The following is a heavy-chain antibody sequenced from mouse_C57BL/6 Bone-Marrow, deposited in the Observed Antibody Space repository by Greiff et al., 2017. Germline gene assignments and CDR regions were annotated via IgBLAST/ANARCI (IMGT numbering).Heavy chain of an antibody. CDR2: IDPSDSYT. CDR1: GYTFTSYW. V-gene: IGHV1-69*01. D-gene: IGHD1-1*02. Sequence: VQLQQPGAELVMPGASVKLSCKASGYTFTSYWMHWVKQRPGQGLEWIGEIDPSDSYTNYNQKFKGKSTLTVDKSSSTAYMQLSCLPSEDSAAYYCARSCGHSWYFDVWGTETTVTVSS. J-gene: IGHJ1*03. CDR3: ARSCGHSWYFDV.